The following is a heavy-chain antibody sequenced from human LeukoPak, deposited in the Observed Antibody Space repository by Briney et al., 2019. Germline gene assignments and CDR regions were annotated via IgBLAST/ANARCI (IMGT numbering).Heavy chain of an antibody. V-gene: IGHV4-59*01. J-gene: IGHJ4*02. CDR1: GSSISNFY. Sequence: SETLSLTCTVSGSSISNFYWSWIRQSPGKGLEWIGFIYYSGSTNYNPSLKSRVTISVDTSKNQFSLKLSSVTAADTAVYYCARDSGSYAFDYWGQGTLVTVSS. CDR2: IYYSGST. CDR3: ARDSGSYAFDY. D-gene: IGHD1-26*01.